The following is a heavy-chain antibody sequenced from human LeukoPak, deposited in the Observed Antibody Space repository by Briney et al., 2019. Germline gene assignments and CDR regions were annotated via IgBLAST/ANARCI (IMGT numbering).Heavy chain of an antibody. V-gene: IGHV3-21*01. J-gene: IGHJ4*02. D-gene: IGHD6-6*01. CDR1: VFTFSSYS. Sequence: KPGGSLRLSCAASVFTFSSYSMNWVRRAPGKGLEWVSSISSSSSYIYYADSVKGRFTISRDNAKNSLYLQMNSLRAEDTAVYYCARGGSSRNFGFDYWGQGTLVTVSS. CDR3: ARGGSSRNFGFDY. CDR2: ISSSSSYI.